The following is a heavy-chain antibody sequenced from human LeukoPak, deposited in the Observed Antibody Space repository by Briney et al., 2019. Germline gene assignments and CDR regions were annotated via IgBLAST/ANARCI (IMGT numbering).Heavy chain of an antibody. CDR1: GGSISSYY. J-gene: IGHJ4*02. CDR2: ISYSGST. CDR3: ARHSAGTTEDY. D-gene: IGHD1-1*01. Sequence: SSETLSLTCTVSGGSISSYYWSWIRQPPGKGLEWIGFISYSGSTNYNPSLQSRVTISLDTSKNQFSLNLSSVTAADTAVYYCARHSAGTTEDYWGQGTLVTVSS. V-gene: IGHV4-59*08.